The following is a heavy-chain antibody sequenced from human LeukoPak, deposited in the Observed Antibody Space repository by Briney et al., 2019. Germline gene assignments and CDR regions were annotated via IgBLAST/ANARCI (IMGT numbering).Heavy chain of an antibody. V-gene: IGHV3-21*01. D-gene: IGHD2-21*02. Sequence: KTSGTLTLSCAASGFTFSRYYMNWLRQAPGKGLEWVSSISISSNYIYYPDPLRGRFTISRDNDNNPLYLQVNSLRAEDAALYYCAKSSAIVVVTATHFDYWGRGPLDNVS. CDR1: GFTFSRYY. J-gene: IGHJ4*02. CDR3: AKSSAIVVVTATHFDY. CDR2: ISISSNYI.